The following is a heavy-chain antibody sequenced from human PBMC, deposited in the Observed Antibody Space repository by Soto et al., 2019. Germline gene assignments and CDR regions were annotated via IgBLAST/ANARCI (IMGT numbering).Heavy chain of an antibody. D-gene: IGHD3-3*01. V-gene: IGHV3-21*01. CDR3: ARDRRGGAYDFWSGTRSYYYYGMDV. CDR2: ISSSSSYI. Sequence: LRLSCAASGFTFSSYSMNWVRQAPGKGLEWVSSISSSSSYIYYADSVKGRFTISRDNAKNSLYLQMNSLRAEDTAVYYCARDRRGGAYDFWSGTRSYYYYGMDVWGQGTTVTVSS. J-gene: IGHJ6*02. CDR1: GFTFSSYS.